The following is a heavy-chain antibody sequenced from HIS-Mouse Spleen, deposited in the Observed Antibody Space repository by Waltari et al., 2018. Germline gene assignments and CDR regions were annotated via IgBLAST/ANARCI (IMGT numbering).Heavy chain of an antibody. CDR2: INPSGST. Sequence: QVQLQQWGAGLLKPSETLSLTCAVYGGSFSGSYSSWIRAPPGTGLEWIGEINPSGSTNYNPSLKSRVTISVDTSKNQFSLKLSSVTAADTAVYYCARGNGCSGGSCYSETNFDYWGQGTLVTVSS. J-gene: IGHJ4*02. CDR1: GGSFSGSY. D-gene: IGHD2-15*01. CDR3: ARGNGCSGGSCYSETNFDY. V-gene: IGHV4-34*01.